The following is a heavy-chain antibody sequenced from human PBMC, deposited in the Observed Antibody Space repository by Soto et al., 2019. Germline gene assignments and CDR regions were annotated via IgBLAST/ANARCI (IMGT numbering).Heavy chain of an antibody. D-gene: IGHD3-10*01. J-gene: IGHJ6*02. CDR1: GFTFSSYG. V-gene: IGHV3-30*18. CDR2: ISYDGSNK. Sequence: QVQLVESGGGVVQPGRSLRLSCAASGFTFSSYGMHWVRQAPGKGLEWVAVISYDGSNKYYADSVKGRFTISRDNSKNTLYRQMDSLGADDTAVYYCAKVTPGSLVIDYYGMDVWGQGTTVTVSS. CDR3: AKVTPGSLVIDYYGMDV.